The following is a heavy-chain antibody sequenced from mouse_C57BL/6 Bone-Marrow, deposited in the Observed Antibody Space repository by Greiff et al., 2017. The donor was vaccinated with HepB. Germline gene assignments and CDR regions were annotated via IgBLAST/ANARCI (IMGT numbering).Heavy chain of an antibody. D-gene: IGHD2-2*01. Sequence: VQLKQSGAELVRPGASVKLSCTASGFNIKDDYMHWVKQRPEQGLEWIGWIDPENGDTEYASKYQGKATITADTSSNTAYLQLSSLTSEDTAVYYCTLSTMVTSWFADWGQGTLVTVAA. CDR2: IDPENGDT. J-gene: IGHJ3*01. CDR3: TLSTMVTSWFAD. V-gene: IGHV14-4*01. CDR1: GFNIKDDY.